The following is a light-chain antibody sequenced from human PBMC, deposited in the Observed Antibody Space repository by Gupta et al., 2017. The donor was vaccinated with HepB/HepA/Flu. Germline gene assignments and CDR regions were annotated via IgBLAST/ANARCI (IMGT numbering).Light chain of an antibody. CDR2: KAS. CDR3: QQYDNYPLT. V-gene: IGKV1-5*03. Sequence: DTQITQSPSTLSASIGDRVTITCRASQSINSWLAWYQQKPGKAPKFLINKASTLESGVPSRFSGSRSGTEFTLTISSLQPEDFATYYCQQYDNYPLTFGGGTKVEIK. J-gene: IGKJ4*01. CDR1: QSINSW.